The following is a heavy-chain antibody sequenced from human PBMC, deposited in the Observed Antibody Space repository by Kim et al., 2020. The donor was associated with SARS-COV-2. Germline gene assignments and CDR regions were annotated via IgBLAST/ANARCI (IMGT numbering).Heavy chain of an antibody. J-gene: IGHJ5*02. Sequence: SETLSLTCTVSGDSVSSNDYYWSWIRQPPGKGLEWIGYIYYSGSTNYNPSLRGRVTISLNRSKTQFSLNLSSVTAADTAAYYCARELSTWPNWFDPWGQG. V-gene: IGHV4-61*08. CDR1: GDSVSSNDYY. CDR2: IYYSGST. CDR3: ARELSTWPNWFDP.